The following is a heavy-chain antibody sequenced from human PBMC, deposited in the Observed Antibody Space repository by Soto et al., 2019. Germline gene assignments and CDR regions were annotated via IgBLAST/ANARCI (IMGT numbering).Heavy chain of an antibody. D-gene: IGHD5-18*01. CDR3: ARVLGPSYSYGTNPFSYYGMDV. Sequence: GGSLRLSCAASGFTFSSYGMHWVRQAPGKGLEWVAVIWYDGSNKYYADSVKGRFTISRDNSKNTLYLQMNSLRAEDTAVYYWARVLGPSYSYGTNPFSYYGMDVWGQGTTVTVSS. CDR2: IWYDGSNK. CDR1: GFTFSSYG. V-gene: IGHV3-33*01. J-gene: IGHJ6*02.